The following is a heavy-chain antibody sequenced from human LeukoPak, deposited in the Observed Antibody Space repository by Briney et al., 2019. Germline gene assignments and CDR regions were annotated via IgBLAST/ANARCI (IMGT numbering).Heavy chain of an antibody. CDR1: GYSLSSGYY. Sequence: SETLSLTCTVSGYSLSSGYYWGWIRQPPGKGMEWIGSVYHSGSTYYNTSLKSRLTISVDTPKNKISLKLSSMTAADTAVYYCAGGICTAWSIYWGQGALVTVCS. CDR3: AGGICTAWSIY. D-gene: IGHD5-18*01. V-gene: IGHV4-38-2*02. CDR2: VYHSGST. J-gene: IGHJ4*02.